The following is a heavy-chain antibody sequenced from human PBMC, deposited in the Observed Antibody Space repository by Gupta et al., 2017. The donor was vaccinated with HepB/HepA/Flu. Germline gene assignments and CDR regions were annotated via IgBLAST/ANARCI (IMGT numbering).Heavy chain of an antibody. CDR2: IKGSAGRT. Sequence: EVQLVESGGGLVQPGGSLRLSCAVSGFAINDYAMHWVRQFPGKGLEWVSLIKGSAGRTQYADSVEGRFTISRDHSKNALYLQMNSLRSEDTAIYYCAKEFDYDSSGYRIGHWGQGTLVTVSS. CDR1: GFAINDYA. J-gene: IGHJ4*02. D-gene: IGHD3-22*01. V-gene: IGHV3-43*02. CDR3: AKEFDYDSSGYRIGH.